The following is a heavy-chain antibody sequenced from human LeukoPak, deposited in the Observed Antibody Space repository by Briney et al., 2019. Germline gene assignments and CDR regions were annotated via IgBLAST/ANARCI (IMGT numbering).Heavy chain of an antibody. CDR2: INPSGGST. CDR1: GYTFTSYY. CDR3: ARDPSYYDILTGYHHDAFDI. Sequence: ASVKVSCKASGYTFTSYYMHWVRQAPGQGLEWMGIINPSGGSTSYAQKFQGRVTMTRDTSTSTVYMELSSLRSEDTAVYYCARDPSYYDILTGYHHDAFDIWGQGTMGTVSS. D-gene: IGHD3-9*01. J-gene: IGHJ3*02. V-gene: IGHV1-46*01.